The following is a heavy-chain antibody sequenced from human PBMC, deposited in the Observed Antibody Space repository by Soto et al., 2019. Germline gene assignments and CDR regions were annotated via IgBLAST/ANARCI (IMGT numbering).Heavy chain of an antibody. CDR1: GFTFSSSG. V-gene: IGHV3-30*03. CDR2: ISRDGNVQ. D-gene: IGHD2-8*02. J-gene: IGHJ4*02. Sequence: QVQLVESGGGVVQPGRSLRLSCAASGFTFSSSGMHWVRQAPGKGLEWVAVISRDGNVQYYAESVKGRFTISRDNSKNTLYLQMDSLGHEDTAAYYCTGEVASGNWGQGTLVTVSS. CDR3: TGEVASGN.